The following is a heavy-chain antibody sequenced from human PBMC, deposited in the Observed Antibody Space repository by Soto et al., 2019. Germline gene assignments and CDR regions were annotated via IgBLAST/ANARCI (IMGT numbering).Heavy chain of an antibody. D-gene: IGHD3-9*01. CDR3: ARGLFFFFESRRRYRDLDPGM. J-gene: IGHJ6*01. CDR2: IYYSGST. V-gene: IGHV4-59*01. Sequence: KGLEWIGYIYYSGSTNYNPSLKSRVTIAVDTSKNQFSLKLSSVTAADTAVYYCARGLFFFFESRRRYRDLDPGM.